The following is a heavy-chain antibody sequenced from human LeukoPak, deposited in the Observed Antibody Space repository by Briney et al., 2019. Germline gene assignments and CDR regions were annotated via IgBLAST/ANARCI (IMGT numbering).Heavy chain of an antibody. D-gene: IGHD6-25*01. V-gene: IGHV1-69*16. CDR2: IIPMLRSS. CDR3: ARELSAAAPYYMDV. Sequence: SVKVSCKASGGTFGGYTISWLRQPPGQGLEWMGGIIPMLRSSTYSQSFQGRLTITTDESTTTVHMELRSLRSEDTAVYYCARELSAAAPYYMDVWGKGTTVAVSS. CDR1: GGTFGGYT. J-gene: IGHJ6*03.